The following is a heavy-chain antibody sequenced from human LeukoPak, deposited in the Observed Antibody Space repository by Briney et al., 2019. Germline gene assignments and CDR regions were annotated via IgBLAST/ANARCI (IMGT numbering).Heavy chain of an antibody. V-gene: IGHV4-61*02. CDR3: AREGKITMVRGVIRYYYMDV. D-gene: IGHD3-10*01. J-gene: IGHJ6*03. CDR2: IFTSGST. CDR1: GGSISSGSYY. Sequence: SETLSLTCTVSGGSISSGSYYWSWLRQPAGKGLEWIGRIFTSGSTKYNPSLKGRVTISVDTSKNQFSLKLSSVTAADTAVYYCAREGKITMVRGVIRYYYMDVWGKGTTVTISS.